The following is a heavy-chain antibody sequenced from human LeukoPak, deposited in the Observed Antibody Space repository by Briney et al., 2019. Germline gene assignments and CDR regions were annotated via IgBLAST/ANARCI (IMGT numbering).Heavy chain of an antibody. D-gene: IGHD3-22*01. J-gene: IGHJ4*02. CDR2: IYSGGST. Sequence: PGGSLRLSCAASGFTVSSNYMSWVRQAPGKGLEWVSVIYSGGSTYYADSVKGRFTTSRDNSKNTLYLQMNSLRAEDTAVYYCARDSYYDSSGYATASDYWGQGTLVTVSS. CDR1: GFTVSSNY. V-gene: IGHV3-53*01. CDR3: ARDSYYDSSGYATASDY.